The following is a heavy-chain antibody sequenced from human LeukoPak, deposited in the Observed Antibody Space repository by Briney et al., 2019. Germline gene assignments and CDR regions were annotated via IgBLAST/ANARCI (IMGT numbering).Heavy chain of an antibody. V-gene: IGHV4-4*02. CDR1: GGSISSSNW. CDR3: AREAGSYYSYYYYYMDV. Sequence: SETLSLTCAVSGGSISSSNWWSWVRQPPGKGLEWIGEIYHSGSTNYNPSLKSRVTMSVDTSKNQFSLKLSSVTAADTAVYYCAREAGSYYSYYYYYMDVWGKGTTVTISS. J-gene: IGHJ6*03. D-gene: IGHD1-26*01. CDR2: IYHSGST.